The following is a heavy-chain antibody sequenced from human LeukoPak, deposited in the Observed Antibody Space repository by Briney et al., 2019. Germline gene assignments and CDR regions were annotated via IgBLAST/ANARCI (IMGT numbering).Heavy chain of an antibody. CDR2: IYHSGST. CDR1: GYSISSGYY. V-gene: IGHV4-38-2*02. CDR3: ERERSSSSDY. Sequence: SETLSLTCAVSGYSISSGYYWGWIRQPPGKGLEWIGSIYHSGSTYYNPSLKSRVTISVDTSKNQFSLKLSSVTATDAAIYYCERERSSSSDYWGQGTLVTVSS. J-gene: IGHJ4*02. D-gene: IGHD6-6*01.